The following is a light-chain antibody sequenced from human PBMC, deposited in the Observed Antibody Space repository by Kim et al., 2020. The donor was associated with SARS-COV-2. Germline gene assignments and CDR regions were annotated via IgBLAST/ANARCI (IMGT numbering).Light chain of an antibody. CDR3: AAWDDSLSGVV. V-gene: IGLV1-47*01. J-gene: IGLJ2*01. CDR1: SSNIGSNY. CDR2: GNK. Sequence: GQRFASACSGSSSNIGSNYVYWYQQLPGTAPKLLIYGNKQRPSGVPGRFSGSKSGTSASLAISGLRSEDEADYYCAAWDDSLSGVVFGGGTQLTVL.